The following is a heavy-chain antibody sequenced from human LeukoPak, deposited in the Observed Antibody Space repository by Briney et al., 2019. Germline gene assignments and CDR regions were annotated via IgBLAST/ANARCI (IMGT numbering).Heavy chain of an antibody. V-gene: IGHV4-30-4*08. J-gene: IGHJ4*02. CDR1: GGPISSGDYY. CDR3: ARELISYGTYYYDSSGLNY. Sequence: SQTLSLTCTVSGGPISSGDYYWSWIRQPPGKGLEWIGYIYYGGSTYYNPSLKSRVTISVDTSKNQFSLKLSSVTDADTAVYYCARELISYGTYYYDSSGLNYWGQGTLVTVSS. D-gene: IGHD3-22*01. CDR2: IYYGGST.